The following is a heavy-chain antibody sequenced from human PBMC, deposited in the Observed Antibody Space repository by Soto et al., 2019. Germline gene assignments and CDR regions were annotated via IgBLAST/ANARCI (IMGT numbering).Heavy chain of an antibody. CDR1: GFTFSSYA. V-gene: IGHV3-74*01. CDR3: ARFSMSSVVAATYVDY. Sequence: GGSLRLSCAASGFTFSSYAMSWVRQAPGKGLVWVSRINSDGTRTNYADSVKGRFTISRDNARNTLYLQMNSLRAEDTAMYYCARFSMSSVVAATYVDYWGQGTLVSVSS. CDR2: INSDGTRT. J-gene: IGHJ4*02. D-gene: IGHD2-15*01.